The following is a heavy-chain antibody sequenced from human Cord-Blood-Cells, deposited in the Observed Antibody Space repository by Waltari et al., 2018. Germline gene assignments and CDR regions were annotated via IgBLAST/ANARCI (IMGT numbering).Heavy chain of an antibody. Sequence: QVQLVQSGAEVKKPGSSVKVSCKASGGTFSSYTISWVRQAPGQGLEWMGRIIPIRGIANDAQKFQGRGTITADKSTSTAYMELSSLRSEDTAVYYCASPRYCSGGSCYYFDYWGQGTLVTVSS. V-gene: IGHV1-69*02. CDR3: ASPRYCSGGSCYYFDY. J-gene: IGHJ4*02. CDR1: GGTFSSYT. CDR2: IIPIRGIA. D-gene: IGHD2-15*01.